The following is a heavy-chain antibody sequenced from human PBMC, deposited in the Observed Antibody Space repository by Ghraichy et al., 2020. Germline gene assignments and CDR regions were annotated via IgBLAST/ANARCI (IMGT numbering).Heavy chain of an antibody. CDR1: GFTFDDYT. V-gene: IGHV3-43*01. Sequence: GGSLRLSCAASGFTFDDYTMHWVRQAPGKGLEWVSLISWEGGSTYYADSVKGRFTISRDNSKNSLYLQMNSLRTEDTALYYCAKDMNPYSGYDQGLYYYYGMDVWGQGTTVTVSS. CDR2: ISWEGGST. J-gene: IGHJ6*02. CDR3: AKDMNPYSGYDQGLYYYYGMDV. D-gene: IGHD5-12*01.